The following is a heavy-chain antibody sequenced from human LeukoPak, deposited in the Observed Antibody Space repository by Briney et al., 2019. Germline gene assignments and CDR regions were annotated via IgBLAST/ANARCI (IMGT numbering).Heavy chain of an antibody. J-gene: IGHJ6*03. CDR3: AKDLSGRSYSYYYMDV. V-gene: IGHV3-23*01. Sequence: GGSLRLSCAASGFSFSTYAMSWVRQAPGKGLEWVSTITGGGTYYADSVRGRFTISRDNSKNTLFLQMNSLRAEHTAVYSCAKDLSGRSYSYYYMDVWGRGTTVTVSS. CDR2: ITGGGT. CDR1: GFSFSTYA. D-gene: IGHD1-26*01.